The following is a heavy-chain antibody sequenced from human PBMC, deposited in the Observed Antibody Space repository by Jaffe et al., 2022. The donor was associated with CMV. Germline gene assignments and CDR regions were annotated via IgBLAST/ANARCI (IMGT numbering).Heavy chain of an antibody. Sequence: EVQLVESGGGLVKPGGSLRLSCAASGFTFSNAWMSWVRQAPGKGLEWVGRIKSKTDGGTTDYAAPVKGRFTISRDDSKNTLYLQMNSLKTEDTAVYYCTTGVLDYDYVWGSYRFDAFDIWGQGTMVTVSS. V-gene: IGHV3-15*01. CDR1: GFTFSNAW. J-gene: IGHJ3*02. D-gene: IGHD3-16*02. CDR2: IKSKTDGGTT. CDR3: TTGVLDYDYVWGSYRFDAFDI.